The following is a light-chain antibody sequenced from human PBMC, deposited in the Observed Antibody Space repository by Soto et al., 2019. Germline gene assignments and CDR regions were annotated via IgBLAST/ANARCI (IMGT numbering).Light chain of an antibody. CDR3: QQYGGSPPYT. J-gene: IGKJ2*01. V-gene: IGKV3-20*01. CDR2: GAS. CDR1: RSISSTY. Sequence: EIVLTQSPGTLSLSPGERATLSCRASRSISSTYLAWYQQKPGQAPRLLIYGASSRATGIPDRFSGSGSGTDFTLTISRLEAEDFAVYYCQQYGGSPPYTFGQGIKLEIK.